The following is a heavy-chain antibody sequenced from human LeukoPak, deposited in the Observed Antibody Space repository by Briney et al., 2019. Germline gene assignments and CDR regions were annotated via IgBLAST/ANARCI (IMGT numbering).Heavy chain of an antibody. Sequence: GGSLRLSCAASGFTFSSYAMSWVRQAPGKGLEWVSAISGSGGSTYYADSVKGRFTISRDNSKNTLYLQMNSLRAEDTTVYYCAKDHLGYYYGSGSYIDYWGQGTLVTVSS. V-gene: IGHV3-23*01. CDR3: AKDHLGYYYGSGSYIDY. D-gene: IGHD3-10*01. CDR2: ISGSGGST. CDR1: GFTFSSYA. J-gene: IGHJ4*02.